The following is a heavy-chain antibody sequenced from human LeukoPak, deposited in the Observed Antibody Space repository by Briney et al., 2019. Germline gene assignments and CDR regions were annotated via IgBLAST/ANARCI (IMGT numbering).Heavy chain of an antibody. D-gene: IGHD3-10*01. CDR1: GYSFTSYW. CDR2: IYPGDSDT. Sequence: GESLKISCKGSGYSFTSYWIGWVRQMPGKGLEWMGIIYPGDSDTRYSPSFQGQVTISADKSISTAYLQWSSLKASDTAMYYCARRVYCSTSCKLWFGELSRPNWFDPWGQGTLVTVSS. CDR3: ARRVYCSTSCKLWFGELSRPNWFDP. V-gene: IGHV5-51*01. J-gene: IGHJ5*02.